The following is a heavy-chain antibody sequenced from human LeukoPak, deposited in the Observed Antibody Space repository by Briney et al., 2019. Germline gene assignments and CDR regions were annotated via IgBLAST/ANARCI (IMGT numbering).Heavy chain of an antibody. V-gene: IGHV4-4*02. CDR2: IYHSGST. J-gene: IGHJ6*02. CDR1: GGSISSSNW. CDR3: ARSDDFTNYGMDV. D-gene: IGHD3-10*01. Sequence: SETLSHTCAVSGGSISSSNWWSWVRQPPGKGLEWIGEIYHSGSTNYNPSLKSRVTISVDKSKNQFSLKLSSVTAADTAVYYCARSDDFTNYGMDVWGQGTTVTVSS.